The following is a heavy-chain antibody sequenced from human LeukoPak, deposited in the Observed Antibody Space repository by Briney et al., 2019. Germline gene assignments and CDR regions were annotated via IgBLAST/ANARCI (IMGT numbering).Heavy chain of an antibody. D-gene: IGHD6-13*01. V-gene: IGHV4-61*02. J-gene: IGHJ4*02. CDR1: GGSISSCSYF. Sequence: SETLSLTCTVSGGSISSCSYFWTWIRQPAGKGLEWIGCIYTSGSTNYNPSLKSRISISVDTSKNQFSLKLSSVTAADTAVYYCAREGYSSNWYSGHYYFDYWGQGTLVTVSS. CDR3: AREGYSSNWYSGHYYFDY. CDR2: IYTSGST.